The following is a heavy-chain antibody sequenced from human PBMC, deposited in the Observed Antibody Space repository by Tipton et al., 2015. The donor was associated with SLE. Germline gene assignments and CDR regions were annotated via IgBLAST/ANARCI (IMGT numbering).Heavy chain of an antibody. J-gene: IGHJ4*02. Sequence: SLRLSCVGSAVTFSNYGMHWVRQAPGKGLEWVAYIRDDASNQYYADAVKGRFTISRDNSKHTLYLEMKSVRPEDAAFYYCARGGDFFMVAVALTDWGQGALVTVSS. V-gene: IGHV3-30*02. CDR3: ARGGDFFMVAVALTD. CDR2: IRDDASNQ. CDR1: AVTFSNYG. D-gene: IGHD3-9*01.